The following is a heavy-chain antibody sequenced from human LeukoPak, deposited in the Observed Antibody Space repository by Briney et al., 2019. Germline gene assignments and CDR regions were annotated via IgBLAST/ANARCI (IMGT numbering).Heavy chain of an antibody. V-gene: IGHV3-7*01. CDR3: AREDSAGYYYYGMGV. J-gene: IGHJ6*02. CDR2: IKQGGSEK. CDR1: GFTFSSYW. Sequence: PGGSLRLSCAASGFTFSSYWMSWVRQAPGKGLEWVANIKQGGSEKYYVDSVKGRFTISRDNAKNSLYLQMNSLRAEDTAVYYCAREDSAGYYYYGMGVWGQGTTVTVSS. D-gene: IGHD1-14*01.